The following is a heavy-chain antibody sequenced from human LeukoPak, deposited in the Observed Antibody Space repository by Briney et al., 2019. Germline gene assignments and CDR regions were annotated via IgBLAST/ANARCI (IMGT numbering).Heavy chain of an antibody. Sequence: SETLSLTCAVYGGSFSGYYWSWIRQPPGKGLEWIGEINHSGSTNYNPSLKSRVTISVDTSKNQFSLKLSSVTAADTAVYYCARGTGPYYYDSSGYYGFWGQGTLVTVSS. D-gene: IGHD3-22*01. CDR3: ARGTGPYYYDSSGYYGF. J-gene: IGHJ4*02. V-gene: IGHV4-34*01. CDR2: INHSGST. CDR1: GGSFSGYY.